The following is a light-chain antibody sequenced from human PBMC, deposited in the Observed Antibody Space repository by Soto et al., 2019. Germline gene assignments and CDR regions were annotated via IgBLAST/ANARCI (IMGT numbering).Light chain of an antibody. CDR3: KQRSNWWK. J-gene: IGKJ1*01. V-gene: IGKV3-11*01. CDR2: DAS. Sequence: EIVMTQSPASLSVSPGERVTLSWSASQSVSQSVRSHLAWYQQKPGQPPRLLIYDASTRATGIPARFSGSGSGKDFTLTISSLEPEDFAVYYCKQRSNWWKFGPGTKVDIK. CDR1: QSVSQSVRSH.